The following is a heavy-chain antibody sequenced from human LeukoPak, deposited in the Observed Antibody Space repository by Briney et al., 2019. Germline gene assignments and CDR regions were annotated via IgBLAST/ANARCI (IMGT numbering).Heavy chain of an antibody. J-gene: IGHJ4*02. CDR1: GFTFTNCA. CDR3: AKGRDSTSCYDN. Sequence: GGSLRLSCAASGFTFTNCAMSWVRQAPGKGLEWVSAISGSGGGTYYADSVKGRFTISRDNSKNMLFLQMNSLRAENTAVYYCAKGRDSTSCYDNWGQGTLVTVSS. D-gene: IGHD2-2*01. V-gene: IGHV3-23*01. CDR2: ISGSGGGT.